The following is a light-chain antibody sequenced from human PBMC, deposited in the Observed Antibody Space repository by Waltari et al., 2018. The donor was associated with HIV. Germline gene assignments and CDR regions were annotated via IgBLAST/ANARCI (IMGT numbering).Light chain of an antibody. V-gene: IGKV2D-29*01. J-gene: IGKJ5*01. Sequence: DIVLTHPPLSLHVTPGESASMSCTSIQSLLHSDGKAYLYWYVQKPGQPPQLLIYEASKRCSGVPDRCGGSGSETDFTLKISRVKAEDVGVYYCMQSTQLPPITFGQGTRLEIK. CDR2: EAS. CDR1: QSLLHSDGKAY. CDR3: MQSTQLPPIT.